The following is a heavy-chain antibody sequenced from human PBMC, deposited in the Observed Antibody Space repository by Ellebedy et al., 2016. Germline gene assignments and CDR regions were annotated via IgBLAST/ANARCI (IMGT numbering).Heavy chain of an antibody. Sequence: GESLKISXAASGFTFSSYGMHWVRQAPGKGLEWVAVISYDGSNKYYADSVKGRFTISRDNSKNTLYLQMNSLRAEDTAVYYCAKGDSGYEELDFDYWGQGTLVTVSS. D-gene: IGHD5-12*01. V-gene: IGHV3-30*18. CDR3: AKGDSGYEELDFDY. J-gene: IGHJ4*02. CDR2: ISYDGSNK. CDR1: GFTFSSYG.